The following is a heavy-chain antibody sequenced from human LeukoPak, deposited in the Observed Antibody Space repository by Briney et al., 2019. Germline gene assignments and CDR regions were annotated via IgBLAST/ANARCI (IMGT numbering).Heavy chain of an antibody. CDR3: ARIYLGAFDI. V-gene: IGHV1-69*05. CDR1: GVTFSSYA. J-gene: IGHJ3*02. CDR2: IIPIFGTA. D-gene: IGHD3-16*01. Sequence: ASVKVSCKASGVTFSSYAISWVRQAPGQGLEWMGGIIPIFGTANYAQKFQGRVTITTDESTSTAYMELSSLRSEDTAVYYCARIYLGAFDIWGQGTMVTVSS.